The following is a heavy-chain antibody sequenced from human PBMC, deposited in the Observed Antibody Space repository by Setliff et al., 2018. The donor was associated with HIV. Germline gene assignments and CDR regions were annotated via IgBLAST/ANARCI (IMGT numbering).Heavy chain of an antibody. CDR1: GYTFTSYG. D-gene: IGHD3-3*01. J-gene: IGHJ6*02. V-gene: IGHV1-18*01. CDR3: ARVAERGYNFWSGGDYYYGMDV. Sequence: GASVKVSCKASGYTFTSYGISWVRQAPGQGLEWMGWINTYNGNANYAQKVQGRVTMTTDTSTTTAYMELSSLTSDDTAVYYCARVAERGYNFWSGGDYYYGMDVWGQGTTVTVSS. CDR2: INTYNGNA.